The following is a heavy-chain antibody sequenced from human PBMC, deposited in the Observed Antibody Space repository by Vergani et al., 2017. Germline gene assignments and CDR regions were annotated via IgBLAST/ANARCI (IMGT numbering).Heavy chain of an antibody. Sequence: QVQLQESGPGLVKPSETLSLTCAVSGYSISSTYYWGWIRQPPGKGLEWIGSIYDSRNNNYSPSLKSRVSISVDTSKNQFSLNLTSVTAADTAVYYCARHLRQLARNDVFDIWGHGTLVTVSS. D-gene: IGHD6-6*01. J-gene: IGHJ3*02. CDR2: IYDSRNN. CDR3: ARHLRQLARNDVFDI. V-gene: IGHV4-38-2*01. CDR1: GYSISSTYY.